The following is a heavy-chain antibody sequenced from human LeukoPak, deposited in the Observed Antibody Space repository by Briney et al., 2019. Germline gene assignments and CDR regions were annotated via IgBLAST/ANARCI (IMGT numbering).Heavy chain of an antibody. D-gene: IGHD3-22*01. V-gene: IGHV4-4*07. CDR3: ASNYYYDSSGYYSEYFQH. CDR1: GGSISSYY. CDR2: IYTSGST. Sequence: SETLSLTCTVSGGSISSYYWSWIRQPAGKGLEWIGRIYTSGSTNYNPSLKSRVTMSVDTSKNQFSLKLNSVTAADTAVYYCASNYYYDSSGYYSEYFQHWGQGTLVTVSS. J-gene: IGHJ1*01.